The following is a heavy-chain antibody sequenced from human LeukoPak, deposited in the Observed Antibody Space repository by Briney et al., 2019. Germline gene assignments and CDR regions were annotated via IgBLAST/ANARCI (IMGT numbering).Heavy chain of an antibody. CDR3: AKDGGVRGPDYYYYMDV. Sequence: GGFLRLSCAASGFTISSYGVHWVRQAPGKGLEWVAFIRYDGSYKNYADSVKGRFTISRDYSKNTLYLQMNSLRAEDTAVYYCAKDGGVRGPDYYYYMDVWGKGTTVTISS. CDR2: IRYDGSYK. D-gene: IGHD3-10*01. J-gene: IGHJ6*03. CDR1: GFTISSYG. V-gene: IGHV3-30*02.